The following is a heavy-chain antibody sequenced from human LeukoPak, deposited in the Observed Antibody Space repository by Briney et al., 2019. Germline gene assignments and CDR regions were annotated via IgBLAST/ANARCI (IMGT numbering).Heavy chain of an antibody. J-gene: IGHJ4*02. CDR1: GFTFSSYA. CDR2: ISGSGGST. CDR3: AKDPTYYYDSSGYYLGY. Sequence: AGGSLRLSCAASGFTFSSYAMSLVRQAPGKGLEWVSAISGSGGSTYYADSVKGRFTISRDNSKNTLYLQMNSLRAEDTAVYYCAKDPTYYYDSSGYYLGYWGQGTLVTVSS. D-gene: IGHD3-22*01. V-gene: IGHV3-23*01.